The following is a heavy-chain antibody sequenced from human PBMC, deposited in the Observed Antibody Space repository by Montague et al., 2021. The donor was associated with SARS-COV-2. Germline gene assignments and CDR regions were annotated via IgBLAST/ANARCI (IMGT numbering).Heavy chain of an antibody. CDR3: ARATAEPAALFMGFPSPNDAFDI. CDR2: ICYSGSN. V-gene: IGHV4-31*03. CDR1: GGSISSGCYY. Sequence: TLSLTCTVSGGSISSGCYYWSRLRQHPGKGLVWFGYICYSGSNYYNLSLKSRVTIAVDKTKNQVSLKLIPVTAADTAVYDCARATAEPAALFMGFPSPNDAFDIWGQGTMVTVSS. J-gene: IGHJ3*02. D-gene: IGHD2-2*01.